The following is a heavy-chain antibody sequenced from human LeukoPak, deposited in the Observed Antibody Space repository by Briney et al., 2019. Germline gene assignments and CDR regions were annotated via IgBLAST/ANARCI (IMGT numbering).Heavy chain of an antibody. Sequence: SETLSLTCTVSADSFSTHYWTWILQPPGKGLEWIGYISYSGSTNYNPSLKSRVTISVDTSKDQFSLKLSSVTAADTAVYYCARDPTTVTKGFDIWGQGTLVTVSS. J-gene: IGHJ3*02. CDR2: ISYSGST. D-gene: IGHD4-17*01. V-gene: IGHV4-59*11. CDR1: ADSFSTHY. CDR3: ARDPTTVTKGFDI.